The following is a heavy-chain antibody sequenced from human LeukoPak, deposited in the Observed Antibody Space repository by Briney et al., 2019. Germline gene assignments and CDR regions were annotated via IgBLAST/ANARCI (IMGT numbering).Heavy chain of an antibody. D-gene: IGHD3-10*01. CDR1: GFSLSTSGMC. Sequence: SGPTLVNPTQTLTLTCTFSGFSLSTSGMCVSWIRQPPGKALEWLARVDWDDVKYYSTSLKTRLTISKDTSKNQVVLTMTNLDPVDTATYYCARWTLVRGDDFYYMDVWGKGTTVTISS. J-gene: IGHJ6*03. CDR3: ARWTLVRGDDFYYMDV. V-gene: IGHV2-70*11. CDR2: VDWDDVK.